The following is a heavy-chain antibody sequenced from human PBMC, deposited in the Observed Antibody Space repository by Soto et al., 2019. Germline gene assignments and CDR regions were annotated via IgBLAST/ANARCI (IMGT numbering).Heavy chain of an antibody. CDR3: ARDRRYYYDSSGRGAFDI. J-gene: IGHJ3*02. CDR1: GGSISSYY. CDR2: IYYSGST. D-gene: IGHD3-22*01. Sequence: PSETLSLTCTVSGGSISSYYWSWIRQPPGKGLEWIGYIYYSGSTNYNPSLKSRVTISVDTSKNQFSLKLSSVTAADTAVYYCARDRRYYYDSSGRGAFDIWGQGTMVTVSS. V-gene: IGHV4-59*01.